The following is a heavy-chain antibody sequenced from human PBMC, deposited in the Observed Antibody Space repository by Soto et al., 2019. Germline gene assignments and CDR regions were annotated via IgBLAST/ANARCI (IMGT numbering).Heavy chain of an antibody. V-gene: IGHV3-30-3*01. J-gene: IGHJ4*02. Sequence: QVQLVESGGGVVQPGRSLRLSCAASGFTFSSYAMHWVRQAPGKGLEWVAVISYDGSSKYYADSVKGRFTISRDNSKNTLYLQMNSLRAEDTAVYYCAKEGERLFDYWGQGTLVTVSS. CDR2: ISYDGSSK. CDR1: GFTFSSYA. CDR3: AKEGERLFDY. D-gene: IGHD1-1*01.